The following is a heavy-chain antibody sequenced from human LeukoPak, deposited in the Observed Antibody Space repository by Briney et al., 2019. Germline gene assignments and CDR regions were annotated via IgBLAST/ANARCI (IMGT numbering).Heavy chain of an antibody. V-gene: IGHV3-7*01. CDR3: ARDKPVTMVRGVILTNYYYYMDV. D-gene: IGHD3-10*01. CDR1: GFTFGSSW. J-gene: IGHJ6*03. CDR2: IKQDGSEK. Sequence: GGSLRLSCAASGFTFGSSWMSWVRQAPGKGLEWVANIKQDGSEKYYVDSVKGRFTISRDNAKNSLYLQMNGLRAEDTAVYYCARDKPVTMVRGVILTNYYYYMDVWGKGTTVTISS.